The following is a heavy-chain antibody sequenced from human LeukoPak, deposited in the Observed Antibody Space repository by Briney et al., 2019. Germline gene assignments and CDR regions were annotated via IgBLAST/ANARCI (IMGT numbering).Heavy chain of an antibody. V-gene: IGHV4-59*08. CDR3: ARRTTITANGAFDI. CDR2: IYYSGST. CDR1: GGSISTDY. Sequence: SETLSLTCTVSGGSISTDYWSWIRQPPGKGLEWIGYIYYSGSTNCNPSLKSRVTISLDTSKNQFSLKLSSVTAADTAVYYCARRTTITANGAFDIWGQGTMVTVSS. J-gene: IGHJ3*02. D-gene: IGHD5-18*01.